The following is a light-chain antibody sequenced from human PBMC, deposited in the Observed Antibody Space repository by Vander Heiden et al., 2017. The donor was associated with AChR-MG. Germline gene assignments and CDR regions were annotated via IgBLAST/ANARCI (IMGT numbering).Light chain of an antibody. Sequence: DLQMTQSPSSLSASLGDRVTITCQASQVISNYLNWYQQKPGKAPKLLIYDASNLETGVPSRFSGSGSGTDFTFSISSLQPEDIATYYCQQYDNFWTFGQGTKVEIK. J-gene: IGKJ1*01. CDR1: QVISNY. CDR3: QQYDNFWT. CDR2: DAS. V-gene: IGKV1-33*01.